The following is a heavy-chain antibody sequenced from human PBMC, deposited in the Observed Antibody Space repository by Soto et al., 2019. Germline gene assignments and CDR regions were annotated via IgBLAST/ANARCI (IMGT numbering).Heavy chain of an antibody. CDR1: AFTFSNYA. Sequence: EVHLLESGGGLVRPGGSLRLSCAASAFTFSNYAMSWVRQAPGKGLEWVSAISGSGGSTYYADSVKGRFTISRDNSKNTLYLQMNSLRAEDTAVYYCAKVTLEWELLPGGYWGQGTLVTVSS. CDR3: AKVTLEWELLPGGY. J-gene: IGHJ4*02. CDR2: ISGSGGST. V-gene: IGHV3-23*01. D-gene: IGHD1-26*01.